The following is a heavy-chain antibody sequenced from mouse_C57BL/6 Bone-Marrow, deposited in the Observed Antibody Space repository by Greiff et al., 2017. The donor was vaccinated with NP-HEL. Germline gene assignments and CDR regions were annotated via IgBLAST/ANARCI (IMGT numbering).Heavy chain of an antibody. J-gene: IGHJ3*01. CDR3: ARGAY. Sequence: QVQLKQSGAELVKPGASVKISCKASGYEFSNYWMNWVKQRPGKGLEWIGQIYPGDGDTNYNGKFKDKATLTADKSSSTAYMQLSRLTSEASAVYICARGAYWGQGTLVTVSA. V-gene: IGHV1-80*01. CDR1: GYEFSNYW. CDR2: IYPGDGDT.